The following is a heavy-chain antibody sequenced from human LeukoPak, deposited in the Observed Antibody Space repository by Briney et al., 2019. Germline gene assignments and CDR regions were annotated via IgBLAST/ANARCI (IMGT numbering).Heavy chain of an antibody. D-gene: IGHD6-19*01. J-gene: IGHJ4*02. CDR1: GGLISISTYY. V-gene: IGHV4-39*07. Sequence: PSETLSLTCTVSGGLISISTYYWGWIRQPPGKGLEWIGSIYYSGSTYYNPSLKSRVTISVDTSKNQFSLKLTSVTAADTAVYYCARGLLDSSGWYFTLKKVHPFDYWGQGTLVTVSS. CDR3: ARGLLDSSGWYFTLKKVHPFDY. CDR2: IYYSGST.